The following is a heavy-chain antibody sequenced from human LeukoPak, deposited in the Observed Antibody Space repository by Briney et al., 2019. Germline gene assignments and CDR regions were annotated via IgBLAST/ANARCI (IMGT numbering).Heavy chain of an antibody. CDR2: IKQDGSEK. CDR1: GFTFSSYW. V-gene: IGHV3-7*03. Sequence: PGGSLRLSCAASGFTFSSYWMSWVRQAPGNGLEWVANIKQDGSEKYYVDSVKGRFTISRDNAKNSLYLQMNSLRAEDTAVYYCARVPLWFGKTIFDYWGQGTLVTVSS. D-gene: IGHD3-10*01. J-gene: IGHJ4*02. CDR3: ARVPLWFGKTIFDY.